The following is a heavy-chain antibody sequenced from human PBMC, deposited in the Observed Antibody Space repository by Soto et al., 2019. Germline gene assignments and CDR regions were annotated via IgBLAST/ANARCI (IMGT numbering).Heavy chain of an antibody. CDR1: GGSISSYY. V-gene: IGHV4-4*07. CDR3: ARVVEDYVWDRSLWWLDP. D-gene: IGHD3-16*01. Sequence: QVQLQESGPGLVKPSETLSLTCTVSGGSISSYYWSWIRQPAGKGLEWIGRIYTSGSTNYNPSLKSPVTMSVDTSKNQFSLKLSSVTAADTAVYYCARVVEDYVWDRSLWWLDPWGQGTLVTVSS. J-gene: IGHJ5*02. CDR2: IYTSGST.